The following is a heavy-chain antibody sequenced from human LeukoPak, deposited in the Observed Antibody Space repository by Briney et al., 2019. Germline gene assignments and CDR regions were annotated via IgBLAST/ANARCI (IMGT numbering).Heavy chain of an antibody. CDR1: GGSIGGYY. V-gene: IGHV4-59*01. CDR2: IYYSGST. CDR3: ARGREWEPKVFDY. D-gene: IGHD1-26*01. J-gene: IGHJ4*02. Sequence: SETLSLTCTVSGGSIGGYYWSWIRQPPGKGLEWIGYIYYSGSTNYNPSLKSRGTISVDTSKNQFSLRLSSVTAADTAVYYCARGREWEPKVFDYWGQGTLVTVSS.